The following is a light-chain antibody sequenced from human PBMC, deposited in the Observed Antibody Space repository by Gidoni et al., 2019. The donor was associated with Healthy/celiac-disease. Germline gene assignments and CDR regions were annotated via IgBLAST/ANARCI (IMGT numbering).Light chain of an antibody. CDR2: SNN. Sequence: SVLTQPPAASGPPGQRVTISCPGSSSNIGSNYVYWYQQLPGTAPKLLIYSNNQRPSGVPDRFSGSKSGTSASLAISGLRSEDEADYYCAAWDDSLSGRVFGGGTKLTVL. CDR3: AAWDDSLSGRV. J-gene: IGLJ3*02. V-gene: IGLV1-47*02. CDR1: SSNIGSNY.